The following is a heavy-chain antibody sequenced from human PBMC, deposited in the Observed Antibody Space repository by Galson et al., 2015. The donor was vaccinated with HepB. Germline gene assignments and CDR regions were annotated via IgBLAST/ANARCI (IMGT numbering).Heavy chain of an antibody. V-gene: IGHV1-18*01. Sequence: SVKVSCKASGYTFTSYGISWVRQAPGQGLEWMGWISTYNGNTNYAQKLQGRVTMTTDTSTSTAYMELRSLRSDDTAVYYCARDYDYVWGSYRYPADWGQGTLVTVSS. CDR1: GYTFTSYG. CDR2: ISTYNGNT. CDR3: ARDYDYVWGSYRYPAD. D-gene: IGHD3-16*02. J-gene: IGHJ4*02.